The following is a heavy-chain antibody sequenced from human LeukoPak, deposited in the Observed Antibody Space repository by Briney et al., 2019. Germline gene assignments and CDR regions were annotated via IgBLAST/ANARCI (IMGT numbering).Heavy chain of an antibody. D-gene: IGHD3-10*01. Sequence: GGSLRLSCAASRFTFSNAWMSWVRQAPGKGLEWVGRIKSKTDGGTTDYAAPVKGRFTISRDDSKNTLYLQMNSLKTEDTAVYYCTTAYYGSGSYSYWGQGTLVTVSS. V-gene: IGHV3-15*01. CDR3: TTAYYGSGSYSY. J-gene: IGHJ4*02. CDR1: RFTFSNAW. CDR2: IKSKTDGGTT.